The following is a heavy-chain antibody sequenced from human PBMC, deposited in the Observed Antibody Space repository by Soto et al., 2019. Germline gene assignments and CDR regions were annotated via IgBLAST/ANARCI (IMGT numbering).Heavy chain of an antibody. D-gene: IGHD3-22*01. J-gene: IGHJ5*02. Sequence: QVQLVQSGAEVKKPGSSVKVSCKASGGTFSTYTITWVRQAPGQGLEWMGRIIPIIGIINYAQKFQGRGTITADKFTGTGYMELTRLRSDDTAVYYCAGDPDSHYNDSHASSYPWGQGTLVTVSS. V-gene: IGHV1-69*08. CDR1: GGTFSTYT. CDR3: AGDPDSHYNDSHASSYP. CDR2: IIPIIGII.